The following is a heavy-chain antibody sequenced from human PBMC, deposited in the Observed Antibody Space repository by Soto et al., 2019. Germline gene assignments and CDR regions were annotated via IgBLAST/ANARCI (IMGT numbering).Heavy chain of an antibody. Sequence: PGGSLRLSCAASGFTFSSYWMSWVRQAPGKGLEWVANIKQDGSEKYYVESVKGRFTISRDNAKNSLYLQMNSLRAEDTAVYYCARSIAARLNWFDPWGQGTLVTVSS. J-gene: IGHJ5*02. CDR2: IKQDGSEK. V-gene: IGHV3-7*01. CDR1: GFTFSSYW. D-gene: IGHD6-6*01. CDR3: ARSIAARLNWFDP.